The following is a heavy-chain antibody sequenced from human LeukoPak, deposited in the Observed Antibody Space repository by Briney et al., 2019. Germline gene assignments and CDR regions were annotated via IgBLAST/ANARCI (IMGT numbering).Heavy chain of an antibody. D-gene: IGHD3-10*01. V-gene: IGHV4-4*02. Sequence: SETLSLTCAVSGGSISSSNWWSWVRQPPGKGLEWIGEIYHSGSTNYNPSLKSRVTISVDKSKNQFSLKLSSVTAADTAVYYCARDYGSGSLGSRFDPWGQGTLVTVSS. CDR1: GGSISSSNW. CDR3: ARDYGSGSLGSRFDP. J-gene: IGHJ5*02. CDR2: IYHSGST.